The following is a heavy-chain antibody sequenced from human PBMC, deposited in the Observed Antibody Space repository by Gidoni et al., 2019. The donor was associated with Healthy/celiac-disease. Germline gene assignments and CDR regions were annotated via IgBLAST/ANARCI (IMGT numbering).Heavy chain of an antibody. CDR2: ISGSGVST. CDR3: AKLREPLLASAFDI. CDR1: GFPFSSYA. Sequence: EVQLLESGGGLVPPGGSLRLSCAASGFPFSSYAMSWVRQAPGKGLEWVSAISGSGVSTYYADSVKGRFTISRDNSKNTLYLQMNSLRAEDTAVYYCAKLREPLLASAFDIWGQGTMVTVSS. J-gene: IGHJ3*02. V-gene: IGHV3-23*01. D-gene: IGHD1-26*01.